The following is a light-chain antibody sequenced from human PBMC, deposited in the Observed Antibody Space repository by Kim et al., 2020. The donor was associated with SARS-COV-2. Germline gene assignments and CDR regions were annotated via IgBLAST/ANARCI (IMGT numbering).Light chain of an antibody. Sequence: QAVVTQEPSLTVSPGGTVTLTCGSSTGAVTSGHYPYWFQQKPGQAPRTLIYDTTNKHSWTPARFSASLLGVKAALTLSGAQPEDEAEYYCLLYYSGARVFGGGTQLTVL. CDR1: TGAVTSGHY. V-gene: IGLV7-46*01. J-gene: IGLJ2*01. CDR2: DTT. CDR3: LLYYSGARV.